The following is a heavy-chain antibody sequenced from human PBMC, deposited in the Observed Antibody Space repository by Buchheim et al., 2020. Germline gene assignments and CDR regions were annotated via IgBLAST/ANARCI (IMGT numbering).Heavy chain of an antibody. CDR1: GFTFSSYE. V-gene: IGHV3-48*03. D-gene: IGHD3-22*01. Sequence: EVQLVESGGGLVQPGGSLRLSCAASGFTFSSYEMNWVRQAPGKGLEWVSYISSSGSTIYYADSVKGRFTIPRDNAKNSLYSPMNSLRAEDTAVYYCAATYYYDSSGYYSLGHFDYWGQGTL. CDR3: AATYYYDSSGYYSLGHFDY. J-gene: IGHJ4*02. CDR2: ISSSGSTI.